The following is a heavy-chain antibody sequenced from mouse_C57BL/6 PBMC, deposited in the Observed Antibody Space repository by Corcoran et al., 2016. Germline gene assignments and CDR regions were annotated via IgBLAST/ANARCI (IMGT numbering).Heavy chain of an antibody. V-gene: IGHV6-3*01. J-gene: IGHJ2*01. CDR2: IRLKSDNYAT. Sequence: EVKLEESGGGLVQPGGSMKLSCVASGFTFSNYWMNWVRQSPEKGLEWVAQIRLKSDNYATHYAESVKGRFTISRDDSKSSVYLQMNNLRAEDTGIYYCTVYYYASYFDYWGQGTTLTVSS. CDR3: TVYYYASYFDY. CDR1: GFTFSNYW. D-gene: IGHD1-1*01.